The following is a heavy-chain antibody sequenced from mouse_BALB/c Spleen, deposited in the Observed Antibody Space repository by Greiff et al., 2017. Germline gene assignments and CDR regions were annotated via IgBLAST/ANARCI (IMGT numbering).Heavy chain of an antibody. CDR3: ARRETGGFDY. J-gene: IGHJ2*01. Sequence: QVQLKQSGAELVRPGSSVKISCKASGYAFSSYWMNWVKQRPGQGLEWIGQIYPGDGDTNYNGKFKGKATLTADKSSSTAYMQLSSLTSEDSAVYFCARRETGGFDYWGQGTTLTVS. CDR2: IYPGDGDT. V-gene: IGHV1-80*01. CDR1: GYAFSSYW.